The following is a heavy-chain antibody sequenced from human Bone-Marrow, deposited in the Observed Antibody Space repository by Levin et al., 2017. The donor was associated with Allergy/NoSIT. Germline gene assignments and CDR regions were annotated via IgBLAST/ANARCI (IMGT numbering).Heavy chain of an antibody. V-gene: IGHV3-11*05. J-gene: IGHJ3*02. D-gene: IGHD3-10*01. Sequence: GGSLRLSCAVSGFIFSDHYMSWIRQAPGKGLEWVSCISSSSSSRDYADSVKGRFTISRDNAKNSLYLQMNSLRAEDTAVYYCAREGITMLRGALDAFDSWGQGTMVTVSS. CDR3: AREGITMLRGALDAFDS. CDR2: ISSSSSSR. CDR1: GFIFSDHY.